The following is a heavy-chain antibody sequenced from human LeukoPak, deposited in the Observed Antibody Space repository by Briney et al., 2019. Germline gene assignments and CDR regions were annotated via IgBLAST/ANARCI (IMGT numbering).Heavy chain of an antibody. CDR2: IYTSGST. CDR3: ARGPVYCSSTSCSIDY. CDR1: GGSISSYY. Sequence: SETLSLTCTVSGGSISSYYGSWIRQPAGKGLEWIGRIYTSGSTNYNPSLKSRVTMSVDTSKNQFSLKLSSVTAADTAVYYCARGPVYCSSTSCSIDYWGQGTLVTVSS. J-gene: IGHJ4*02. V-gene: IGHV4-4*07. D-gene: IGHD2-2*01.